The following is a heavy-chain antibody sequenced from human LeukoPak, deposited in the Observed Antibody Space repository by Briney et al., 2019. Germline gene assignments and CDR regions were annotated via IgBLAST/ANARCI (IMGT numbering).Heavy chain of an antibody. CDR3: VKAASGSYSVSDY. V-gene: IGHV3-23*01. CDR1: GFTFSSYA. J-gene: IGHJ4*02. D-gene: IGHD1-26*01. CDR2: ISGSGGST. Sequence: GGSLRLSCAASGFTFSSYAMSWVRQAPGKGLEWVSAISGSGGSTYYADSAKGRFTISRDNSQNTLYLQMNSLRAEDTAVYYCVKAASGSYSVSDYWGQGTLVTVSS.